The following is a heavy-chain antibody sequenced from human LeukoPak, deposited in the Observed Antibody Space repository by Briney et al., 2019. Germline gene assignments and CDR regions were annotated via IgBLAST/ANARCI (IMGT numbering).Heavy chain of an antibody. CDR3: AKDRRWAAAGRGGPFDY. CDR2: ISWNSGSI. Sequence: WVRQAPGKGLEWVSGISWNSGSIGYADSVKGRFTISRDNAKNSLYLQMNSLRAEDTALYYCAKDRRWAAAGRGGPFDYWGQGTLVTVSS. V-gene: IGHV3-9*01. J-gene: IGHJ4*02. D-gene: IGHD6-13*01.